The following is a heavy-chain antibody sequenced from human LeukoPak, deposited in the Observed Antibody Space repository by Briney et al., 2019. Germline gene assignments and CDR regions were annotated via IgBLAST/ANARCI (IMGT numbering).Heavy chain of an antibody. Sequence: GGSLRLSCAASGFTFSSYSMNWVRQAPGKGLEWVSSISSSSSYIYYADSVKGRFTISSDNAKNSLYLQMNSLRAEDTAVYYCARGVNSSSWYFDYWGQGTLVTVSS. D-gene: IGHD6-13*01. CDR3: ARGVNSSSWYFDY. CDR2: ISSSSSYI. J-gene: IGHJ4*02. V-gene: IGHV3-21*01. CDR1: GFTFSSYS.